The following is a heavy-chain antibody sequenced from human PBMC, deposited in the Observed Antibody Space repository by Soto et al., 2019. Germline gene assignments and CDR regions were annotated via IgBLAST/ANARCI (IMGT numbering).Heavy chain of an antibody. CDR2: ISGSGGST. D-gene: IGHD2-2*02. Sequence: PGGSLRLSCAASGFTFSSYAMSWVRRAPGKGLEWVSAISGSGGSTYYADSVKGRFTISRDNSKNTLYLQMNSLRAEDTAVYYCAKEYCSSTSCYTSYYYYGMDVWGQGTTVTVSS. V-gene: IGHV3-23*01. CDR3: AKEYCSSTSCYTSYYYYGMDV. J-gene: IGHJ6*02. CDR1: GFTFSSYA.